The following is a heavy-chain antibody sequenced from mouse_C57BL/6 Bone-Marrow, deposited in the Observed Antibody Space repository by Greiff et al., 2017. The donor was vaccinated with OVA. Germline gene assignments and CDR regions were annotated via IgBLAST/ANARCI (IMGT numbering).Heavy chain of an antibody. D-gene: IGHD2-3*01. Sequence: DVHLVESGGGLVQPGGSLKLSCAASGFTFSDYYMYWVRQTPEKRLEWVAYISNGGGSTYYPDTVKGRFTISRDNAKNTLYLQMSRLKSEDTAMYYCARQDGYFPPYAMDYWGQGTSVTVSS. CDR2: ISNGGGST. J-gene: IGHJ4*01. CDR1: GFTFSDYY. CDR3: ARQDGYFPPYAMDY. V-gene: IGHV5-12*01.